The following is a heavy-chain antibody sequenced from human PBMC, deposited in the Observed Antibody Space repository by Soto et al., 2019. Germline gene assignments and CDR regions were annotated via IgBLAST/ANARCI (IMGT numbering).Heavy chain of an antibody. CDR3: ARRVSSSSGAFDY. J-gene: IGHJ4*02. Sequence: GESLKISCNGSGYSFTSYWIGWVGQMPGKGLEWMGIIYPGDSDTRYSPSFQGQVTISADKSISTAYLQWSSLKASDTAMYYCARRVSSSSGAFDYWGQGTLVTVSS. D-gene: IGHD6-6*01. CDR2: IYPGDSDT. CDR1: GYSFTSYW. V-gene: IGHV5-51*01.